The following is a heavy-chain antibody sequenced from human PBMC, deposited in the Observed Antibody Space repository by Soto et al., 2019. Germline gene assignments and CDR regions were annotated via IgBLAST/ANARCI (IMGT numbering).Heavy chain of an antibody. D-gene: IGHD1-26*01. Sequence: PGKGLEWIGYIYNSGSTNYNPSLKSRVTISADTSKNQFSLKLSSVTAADTAVYYCARDVGGYSSGYFDYWGQGTLVTVSS. V-gene: IGHV4-59*01. CDR3: ARDVGGYSSGYFDY. CDR2: IYNSGST. J-gene: IGHJ4*02.